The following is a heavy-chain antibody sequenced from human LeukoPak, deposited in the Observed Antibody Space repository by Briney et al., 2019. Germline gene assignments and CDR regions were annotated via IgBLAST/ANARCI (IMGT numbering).Heavy chain of an antibody. D-gene: IGHD3-10*01. V-gene: IGHV3-21*01. CDR3: ARSGGPGTYHQLRYNWFDR. Sequence: PGGSLRLSCAASGFTLSDYHMNWVRQAPGKGLEWLSSITAISHYIYYAGAVRGRFTISRDNAKNSLYLQMNSLRGEDTAVYYCARSGGPGTYHQLRYNWFDRWGQGTLVTVS. CDR1: GFTLSDYH. J-gene: IGHJ5*02. CDR2: ITAISHYI.